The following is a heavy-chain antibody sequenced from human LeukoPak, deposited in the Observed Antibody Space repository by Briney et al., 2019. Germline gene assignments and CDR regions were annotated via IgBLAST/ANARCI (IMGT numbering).Heavy chain of an antibody. Sequence: GGSLRLSCAASGFTFSSYAMSWVRQAPGKGLEWVSSISSSSSYIYYADSVKGRFTISRDNAKNSLYLQMSSLRAEDTAVYYCARDFLSQTTIFGVVGSAFDIWGQGTMVTVSS. D-gene: IGHD3-3*01. CDR1: GFTFSSYA. V-gene: IGHV3-21*01. CDR2: ISSSSSYI. CDR3: ARDFLSQTTIFGVVGSAFDI. J-gene: IGHJ3*02.